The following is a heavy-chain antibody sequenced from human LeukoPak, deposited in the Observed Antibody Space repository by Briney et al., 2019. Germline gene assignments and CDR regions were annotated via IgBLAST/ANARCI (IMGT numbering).Heavy chain of an antibody. CDR2: IIPILGIA. V-gene: IGHV1-69*04. CDR1: GGTFSSYA. Sequence: SVKVSCKASGGTFSSYAISWVRQAPGQGLEWMGRIIPILGIANYAQKFQGRVTITADKSTSTAYMELSSLGSEDTAVYYCARELNPYVRDGYNYTDYWGQGTLVTVSS. D-gene: IGHD5-24*01. J-gene: IGHJ4*02. CDR3: ARELNPYVRDGYNYTDY.